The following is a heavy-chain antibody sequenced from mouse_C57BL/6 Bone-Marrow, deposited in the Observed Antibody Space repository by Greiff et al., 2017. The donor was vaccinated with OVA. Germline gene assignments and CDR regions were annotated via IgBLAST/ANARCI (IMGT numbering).Heavy chain of an antibody. J-gene: IGHJ4*01. Sequence: EVQLQESGGGLVQPKGSLKLSCAASGFSFNTYAMNWVRQAPGKGLEWVARIRSKSNNYATYYADSVKDRFTISRDDSESMLYLQMNNLKTEDTAMYYCVRHLGWYAMDYWGQGTSVTVSS. CDR2: IRSKSNNYAT. V-gene: IGHV10-1*01. CDR3: VRHLGWYAMDY. CDR1: GFSFNTYA. D-gene: IGHD1-1*02.